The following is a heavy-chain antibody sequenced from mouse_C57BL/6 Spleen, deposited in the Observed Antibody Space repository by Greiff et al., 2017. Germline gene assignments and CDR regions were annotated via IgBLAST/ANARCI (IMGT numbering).Heavy chain of an antibody. V-gene: IGHV1-19*01. Sequence: EVKLVESGPVLVKPGASVKMSCKASGYTFTDYYMNWVKQSHGKSLEWIGVINPYNGGTSYNQKFKGKATLTVDKSSSTAYMELNSLTSEDSAVYYCARSTMVTHFDYWGQGTTLTVSS. D-gene: IGHD2-2*01. CDR3: ARSTMVTHFDY. J-gene: IGHJ2*01. CDR2: INPYNGGT. CDR1: GYTFTDYY.